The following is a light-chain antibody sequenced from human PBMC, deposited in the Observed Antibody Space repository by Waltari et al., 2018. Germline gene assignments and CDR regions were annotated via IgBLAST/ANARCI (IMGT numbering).Light chain of an antibody. Sequence: SNELTQPPSVSVSLGQTAKIPCSGDVLAKYYARWYQQKPGRAPSLVIYEDNKRPSEVPDRFSASSSGTTVTLTISGAQADDEADYFCSSGTDTNVLFGGGTRLAV. V-gene: IGLV3-25*03. CDR3: SSGTDTNVL. J-gene: IGLJ7*01. CDR1: VLAKYY. CDR2: EDN.